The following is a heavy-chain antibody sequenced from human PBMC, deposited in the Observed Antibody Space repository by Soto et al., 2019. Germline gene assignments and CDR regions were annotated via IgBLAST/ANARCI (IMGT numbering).Heavy chain of an antibody. CDR1: GYTFITYG. J-gene: IGHJ4*02. V-gene: IGHV1-18*01. Sequence: QVQLVQSGAEVKKPGASVKVSCKASGYTFITYGVSWVRQAPGQGLDGLGWISTYNGNTRYAERLQGRVTMTTDTTTHTAYMELRNLRSDDTAVYYCARGPTDYYDNSANYFLDYWGQGTLVTVSS. CDR3: ARGPTDYYDNSANYFLDY. D-gene: IGHD3-22*01. CDR2: ISTYNGNT.